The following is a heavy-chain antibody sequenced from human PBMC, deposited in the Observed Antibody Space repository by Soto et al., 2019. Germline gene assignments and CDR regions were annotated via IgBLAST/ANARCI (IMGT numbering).Heavy chain of an antibody. CDR2: IYYSGST. D-gene: IGHD2-2*01. V-gene: IGHV4-39*01. J-gene: IGHJ5*02. Sequence: QLQLQESGPGLVKPSETLYITCTVSGGSISSSSYYWGWIRQPPGKGLEWIGSIYYSGSTYYNPSLKSRVTISVDTSKNQFSLKLSFVTAADTAVYYCASHRIDVVVPAAIISSFDPWGQGTLVTVSS. CDR1: GGSISSSSYY. CDR3: ASHRIDVVVPAAIISSFDP.